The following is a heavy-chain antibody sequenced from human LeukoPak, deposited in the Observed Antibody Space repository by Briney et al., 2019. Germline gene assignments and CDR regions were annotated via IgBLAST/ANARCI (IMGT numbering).Heavy chain of an antibody. Sequence: ASVKVSCKASGYTLTGYYMHWVRQAPGQGLEWMGWINPNSGGTNYAQKFRGRVTMTRDTSISTAYMELSRLRSVDTAVYYCARARCSGGSCYGNYNWFDPWGQGTLVTVSS. CDR2: INPNSGGT. D-gene: IGHD2-15*01. CDR3: ARARCSGGSCYGNYNWFDP. CDR1: GYTLTGYY. V-gene: IGHV1-2*02. J-gene: IGHJ5*02.